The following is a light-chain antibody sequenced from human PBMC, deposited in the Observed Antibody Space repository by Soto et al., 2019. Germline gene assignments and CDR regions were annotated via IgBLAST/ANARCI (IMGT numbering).Light chain of an antibody. J-gene: IGKJ1*01. CDR2: VAS. V-gene: IGKV3-15*01. CDR1: QSISNN. Sequence: EIVMTQSPATLSVSPGERATLSCRASQSISNNLAWYHQRPGQAPRLLIYVASTRATGIPARFSGSGSGTEFTLTISSLQSEYFAVYYCQQYNNWWTFGQGTRVEIK. CDR3: QQYNNWWT.